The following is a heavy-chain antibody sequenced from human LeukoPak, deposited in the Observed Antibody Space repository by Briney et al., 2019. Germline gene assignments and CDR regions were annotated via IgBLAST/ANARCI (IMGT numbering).Heavy chain of an antibody. D-gene: IGHD2-2*01. Sequence: GGSLRLSCAASRLTFSSHSINWVRQAAGKGLGWVPYISGIGTHITYADSVTGRFTISRDNRKNSLYLQMNSLRGEDPAVYYWARSGNGVYQLLVSYYYYMDVWGKGTTVTVSS. J-gene: IGHJ6*03. V-gene: IGHV3-48*01. CDR3: ARSGNGVYQLLVSYYYYMDV. CDR1: RLTFSSHS. CDR2: ISGIGTHI.